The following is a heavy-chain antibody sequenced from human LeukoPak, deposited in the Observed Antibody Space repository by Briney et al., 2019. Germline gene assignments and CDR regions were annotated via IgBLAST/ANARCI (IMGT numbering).Heavy chain of an antibody. D-gene: IGHD1-26*01. CDR3: ARGMGAPYYYYYYLDV. CDR2: IIPLFGTA. Sequence: PSVKVSCEASVVTFSSYAIRWVRQAPGQGLECVVRIIPLFGTAIYAQKYQGRVTITTDETTSTAYMELSSLRAEDTAEYYCARGMGAPYYYYYYLDVWGKGTTVTVTS. CDR1: VVTFSSYA. J-gene: IGHJ6*03. V-gene: IGHV1-69*05.